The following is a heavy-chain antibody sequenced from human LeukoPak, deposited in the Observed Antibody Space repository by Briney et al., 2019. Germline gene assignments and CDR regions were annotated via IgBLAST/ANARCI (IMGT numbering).Heavy chain of an antibody. CDR3: ARDSYYYDSSGYDY. V-gene: IGHV3-21*01. CDR1: GFTFSSYS. J-gene: IGHJ4*02. D-gene: IGHD3-22*01. CDR2: ISSSSSYI. Sequence: PGGSLRLSCAASGFTFSSYSMNWVRQAPGKGLEWVSSISSSSSYIYYADSVKGRFTISRDNAKNSLYPQMNSLRAEGTAVYYCARDSYYYDSSGYDYWGQGTLVTVSP.